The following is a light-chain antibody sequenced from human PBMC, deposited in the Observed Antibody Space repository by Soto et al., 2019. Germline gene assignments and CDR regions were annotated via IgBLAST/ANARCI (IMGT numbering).Light chain of an antibody. CDR1: QSVSSN. J-gene: IGKJ1*01. V-gene: IGKV3-20*01. Sequence: EIVMTQSPATLSVSPGERATLSCRASQSVSSNLAWYQQKPGQAPRLLIYGASNRATAIPDRFSGSGSGTDFTLTISGLEPEDFAVYFCQQFQSSLRTFGQGTKVDIK. CDR3: QQFQSSLRT. CDR2: GAS.